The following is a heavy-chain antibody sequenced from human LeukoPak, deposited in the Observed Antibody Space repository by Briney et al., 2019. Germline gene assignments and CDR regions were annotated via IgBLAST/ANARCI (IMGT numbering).Heavy chain of an antibody. CDR2: ISGSGGST. D-gene: IGHD2-8*01. Sequence: PGGSLRLSCAASGFTFSSYAMSWVRQAPGKGLEWVSDISGSGGSTCYADSVKGRFTISRDNSKNTLYLQMNSLRAEDTAVYYCARDRDNGARGAFDIWGQGTMVTVSS. CDR3: ARDRDNGARGAFDI. CDR1: GFTFSSYA. J-gene: IGHJ3*02. V-gene: IGHV3-23*01.